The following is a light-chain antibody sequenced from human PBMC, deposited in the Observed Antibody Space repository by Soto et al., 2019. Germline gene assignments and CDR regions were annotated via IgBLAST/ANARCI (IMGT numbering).Light chain of an antibody. V-gene: IGKV2-28*01. CDR2: LSS. CDR3: MQALQTPWT. J-gene: IGKJ1*01. Sequence: DIVMTQSPLSLPVTPGEPASISCRSSQSLLHSNGYNYLNWYLQKPGQSPQVLSYLSSNRASGVPDRFSGSGSGTDFTLTISRVEAEDVGLYYCMQALQTPWTFGQGTKVEIK. CDR1: QSLLHSNGYNY.